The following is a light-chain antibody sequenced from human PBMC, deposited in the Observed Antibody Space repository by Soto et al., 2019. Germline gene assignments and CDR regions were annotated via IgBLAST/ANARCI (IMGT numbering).Light chain of an antibody. V-gene: IGLV2-14*01. CDR1: SSDVGSYDY. CDR3: SSYTSTNTVYV. J-gene: IGLJ7*01. Sequence: QSALTQPASVSGSPGQSITIPCTGSSSDVGSYDYVCWHQQKPGKAPKVMIFEVTKRPSGVSDRFSGSKSGNTASLTISGLQAEDEADYYCSSYTSTNTVYVFGSGTQLTVL. CDR2: EVT.